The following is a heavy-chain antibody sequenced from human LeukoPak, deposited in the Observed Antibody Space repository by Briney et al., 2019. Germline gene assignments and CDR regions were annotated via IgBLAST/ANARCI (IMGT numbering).Heavy chain of an antibody. CDR3: ATIPLGGYCSGGSCPQGDY. V-gene: IGHV1-69*04. CDR1: GGTSSSYA. J-gene: IGHJ4*02. CDR2: IIPILGIA. Sequence: ASVKVSCKASGGTSSSYAISWVRLAPGQGLEWMGRIIPILGIANYAQKFQGRVTITADKSTSTAYMELSSLRSEDTAVYYCATIPLGGYCSGGSCPQGDYWGQGTLVTVSS. D-gene: IGHD2-15*01.